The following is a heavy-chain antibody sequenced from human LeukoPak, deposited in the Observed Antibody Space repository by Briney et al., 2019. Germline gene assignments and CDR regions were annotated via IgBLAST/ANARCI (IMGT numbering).Heavy chain of an antibody. D-gene: IGHD6-19*01. J-gene: IGHJ4*02. V-gene: IGHV4-4*07. CDR2: IYTSGST. Sequence: SSETLSLTCTVSGGSISSYYWSWIRQPAGKGLEWIGRIYTSGSTNYNPSLKSRVTMSVDTSKNQFSLKLSSVTAADTAVYYCARVRGSYSSGLEVDYWGQGTLVTVSS. CDR3: ARVRGSYSSGLEVDY. CDR1: GGSISSYY.